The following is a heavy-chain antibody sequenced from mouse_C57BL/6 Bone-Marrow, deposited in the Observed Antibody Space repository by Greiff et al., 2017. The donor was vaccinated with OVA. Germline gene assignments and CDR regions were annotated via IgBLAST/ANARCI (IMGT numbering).Heavy chain of an antibody. CDR3: ARDYYSNYGGLAY. D-gene: IGHD2-5*01. Sequence: QVQLQQPGAELVKPGASVKLSCKASGYTFTSYWMQWVKQRPGQGLEWIGEIDPSDSYTNYNQKFKGKATLTVDTSSSTAYMQLSSLTAEDSAVYYGARDYYSNYGGLAYWGKGTLGTGSA. J-gene: IGHJ3*01. CDR2: IDPSDSYT. CDR1: GYTFTSYW. V-gene: IGHV1-50*01.